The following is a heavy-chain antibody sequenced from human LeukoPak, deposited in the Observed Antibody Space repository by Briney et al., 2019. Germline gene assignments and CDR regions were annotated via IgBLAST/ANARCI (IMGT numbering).Heavy chain of an antibody. J-gene: IGHJ4*02. CDR3: ARVGGITFGGVIVAPFDY. CDR2: IRYSGNT. Sequence: SETLSLTCTVSGGSISTNFWSWIRQPPGKGLEWIGYIRYSGNTNYNPSLRSRVTISVDTSKNQFSLKLSSVTAADTAVYYCARVGGITFGGVIVAPFDYWGQGTLVTVSS. D-gene: IGHD3-16*02. CDR1: GGSISTNF. V-gene: IGHV4-59*01.